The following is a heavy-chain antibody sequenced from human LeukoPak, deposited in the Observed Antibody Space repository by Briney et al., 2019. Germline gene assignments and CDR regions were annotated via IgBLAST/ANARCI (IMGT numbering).Heavy chain of an antibody. J-gene: IGHJ4*02. CDR1: GFTFSSYE. V-gene: IGHV3-48*03. CDR2: ISSSGSTI. D-gene: IGHD6-6*01. CDR3: ARGSWQLAEEVY. Sequence: GGSLRLSCAASGFTFSSYEINWVRQAPGKGLEWVSYISSSGSTIKYADSVKGRFTISRGNAKNSLYLQMNSLRAEDTAVYYCARGSWQLAEEVYWGQGTLVTVSS.